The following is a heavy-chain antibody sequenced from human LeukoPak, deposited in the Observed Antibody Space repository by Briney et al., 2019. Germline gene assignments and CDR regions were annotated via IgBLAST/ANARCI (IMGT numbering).Heavy chain of an antibody. Sequence: SGGSLRLSCAASGFTFSSYWMSWVRQAPGKGLEWVAIINQDGTERYYVNSVNGRFTISRDNAKNSLYLQMNSLRAEDTAVYYCARGVGATHFDYWGQGTLVTVSS. J-gene: IGHJ4*02. CDR2: INQDGTER. D-gene: IGHD1-26*01. V-gene: IGHV3-7*04. CDR1: GFTFSSYW. CDR3: ARGVGATHFDY.